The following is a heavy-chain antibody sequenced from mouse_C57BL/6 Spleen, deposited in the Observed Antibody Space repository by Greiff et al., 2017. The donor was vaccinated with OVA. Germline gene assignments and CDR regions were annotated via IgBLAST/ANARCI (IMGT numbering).Heavy chain of an antibody. CDR3: ARLYYYGSSFYYYAMDY. J-gene: IGHJ4*01. CDR1: GFSLTSYA. D-gene: IGHD1-1*01. Sequence: VQLQESGPGLVAPSQSLSITCTVSGFSLTSYAISWVRQPPGKGLEWLGVIWTGGGTNYNSALKSRLSISKDNSKSQVFLKMNSLQTDDTARYYCARLYYYGSSFYYYAMDYWGQGTSVTVSS. CDR2: IWTGGGT. V-gene: IGHV2-9-1*01.